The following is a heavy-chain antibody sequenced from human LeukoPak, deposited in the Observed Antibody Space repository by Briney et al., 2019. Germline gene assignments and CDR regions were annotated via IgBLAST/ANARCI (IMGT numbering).Heavy chain of an antibody. CDR2: ISGSGGST. V-gene: IGHV3-23*01. CDR1: GFTFSSYA. D-gene: IGHD1-26*01. CDR3: AKAGSGSYYGMESHFDY. Sequence: GGPLRLSCAASGFTFSSYAMSWVRQAPGKGLEWVSAISGSGGSTYYADSVKGRFTISRDNSKNTLYLQMNSLRAEDTAVYYCAKAGSGSYYGMESHFDYWGQGTLVTVSS. J-gene: IGHJ4*02.